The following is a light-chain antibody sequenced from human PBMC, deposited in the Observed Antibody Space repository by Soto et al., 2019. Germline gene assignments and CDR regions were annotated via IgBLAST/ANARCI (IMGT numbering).Light chain of an antibody. CDR1: QSIRIY. CDR2: DAS. Sequence: IQLTQSPSSLSASVVDRVTITCRASQSIRIYLNWYQQKPGKAPKLLISDASTLQSGVPSRFSATGSGTDFTLTISSLQPEDIATYYCQQSYSFPITFGQGTRLEIK. CDR3: QQSYSFPIT. J-gene: IGKJ5*01. V-gene: IGKV1-39*01.